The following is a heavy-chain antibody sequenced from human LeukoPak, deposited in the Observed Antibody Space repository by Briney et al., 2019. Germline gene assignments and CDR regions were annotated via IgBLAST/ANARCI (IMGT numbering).Heavy chain of an antibody. CDR1: GFTVSSNY. CDR2: IYSGGST. CDR3: ARDYDFWSASDY. V-gene: IGHV3-66*01. D-gene: IGHD3-3*01. J-gene: IGHJ4*02. Sequence: GGSLILSCAASGFTVSSNYMSWVRQAPGKGLEWVSVIYSGGSTYYADSVKGRFTISRDNSKNTLYLQMNSLRAEDTAVYYCARDYDFWSASDYWGQGTLVTVSS.